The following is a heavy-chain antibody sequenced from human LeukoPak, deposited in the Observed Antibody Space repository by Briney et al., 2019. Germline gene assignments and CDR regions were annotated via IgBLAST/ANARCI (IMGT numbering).Heavy chain of an antibody. CDR1: GYTFTGYY. D-gene: IGHD6-6*01. Sequence: ASVKVSCKASGYTFTGYYMHWVRQAPGQGLEWMAWINPNTGGTNYAQKFQGRVTMTRDTSISTAYMELSRLRSDDTAVYYCAREKEYSSSTRYSYYYFMDVWGKGTTVTVS. J-gene: IGHJ6*03. CDR3: AREKEYSSSTRYSYYYFMDV. V-gene: IGHV1-2*02. CDR2: INPNTGGT.